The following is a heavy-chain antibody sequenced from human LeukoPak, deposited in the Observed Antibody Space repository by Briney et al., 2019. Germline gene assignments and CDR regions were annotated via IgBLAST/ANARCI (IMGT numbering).Heavy chain of an antibody. CDR2: INPSGGST. D-gene: IGHD6-13*01. Sequence: ASVKVSCKASGYTFTSYHMHWVRQAPGQGREIVGIINPSGGSTTYAQKFQGRVTMTRDTSTSTVYMELSSLRSEDTAVYYCAKLAAAGTAHYYFDYWGQGTLVTVSS. CDR1: GYTFTSYH. J-gene: IGHJ4*02. CDR3: AKLAAAGTAHYYFDY. V-gene: IGHV1-46*01.